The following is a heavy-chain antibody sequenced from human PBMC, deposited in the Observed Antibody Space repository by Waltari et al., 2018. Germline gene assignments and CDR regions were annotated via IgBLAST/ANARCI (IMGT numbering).Heavy chain of an antibody. J-gene: IGHJ4*02. CDR1: GDTMCRGDC. Sequence: QMQLQESGPRLVKPSGTLSVTCTVSGDTMCRGDCRSWVRQSPEKGLEWIGQIQRSGRTHYNPSFESRVSISIDTSNNQFSLKVTSTTAADTAMYYCARDRGRGIYLDAWGRGTLVTVSA. CDR3: ARDRGRGIYLDA. V-gene: IGHV4-4*02. CDR2: IQRSGRT. D-gene: IGHD2-15*01.